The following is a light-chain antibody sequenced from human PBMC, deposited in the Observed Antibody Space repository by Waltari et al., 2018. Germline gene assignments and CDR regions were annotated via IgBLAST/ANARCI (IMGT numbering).Light chain of an antibody. J-gene: IGKJ1*01. CDR2: GTS. Sequence: DIVLTQSPGTLYLSPGERNNLFCRPHQSVGRTLAWYQQKPGQAPRLLIYGTSSRDTVIPDRFSGSGSGTDFSLTINRLEPEDFAVYYCQHYVRLPATFGQGTKVEIK. CDR3: QHYVRLPAT. V-gene: IGKV3-20*01. CDR1: QSVGRT.